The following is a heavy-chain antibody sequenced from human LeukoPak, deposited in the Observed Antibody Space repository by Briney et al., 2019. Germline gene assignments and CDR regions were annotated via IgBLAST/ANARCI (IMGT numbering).Heavy chain of an antibody. D-gene: IGHD6-19*01. CDR1: GFTFSSYS. Sequence: GGSLRLSCAASGFTFSSYSMNWVRQAPGKGLEWVSSISSSSSYIYYADSVKGRFTISRDNAKNSLYLQMNSLRAEDTAVYYCARDQQYSSGCLDCWGQGTLVTVSS. J-gene: IGHJ4*02. V-gene: IGHV3-21*01. CDR3: ARDQQYSSGCLDC. CDR2: ISSSSSYI.